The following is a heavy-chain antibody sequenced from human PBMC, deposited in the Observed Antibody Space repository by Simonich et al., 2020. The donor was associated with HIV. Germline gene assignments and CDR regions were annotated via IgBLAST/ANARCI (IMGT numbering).Heavy chain of an antibody. V-gene: IGHV3-9*03. D-gene: IGHD6-6*01. CDR1: GVSFDDSD. Sequence: EVQLVESGGGLVQPGRSMRLSWAASGVSFDDSDMHWVRKAPGKGWAWVSGFSGQSGSIGTADSVKGRFTISRYNAKNSLYLQMNSLRAEDMALYYCAKDRYSSSSGSFDYWGQGTLVTVSS. CDR3: AKDRYSSSSGSFDY. CDR2: FSGQSGSI. J-gene: IGHJ4*02.